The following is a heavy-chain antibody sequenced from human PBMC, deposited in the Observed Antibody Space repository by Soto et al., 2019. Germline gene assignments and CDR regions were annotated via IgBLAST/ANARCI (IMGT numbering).Heavy chain of an antibody. CDR2: IHDSGSS. CDR3: ARSQMATTGPYFDF. V-gene: IGHV4-31*03. Sequence: SETLSLTCTVSGGSISSGGYYWTWIRLHPVRGLEWIGYIHDSGSSFYLPSLKSRVTILLETSKNQFSLNLRSVTAADTAVYYCARSQMATTGPYFDFWGHGTLVTVSS. CDR1: GGSISSGGYY. J-gene: IGHJ4*01. D-gene: IGHD1-1*01.